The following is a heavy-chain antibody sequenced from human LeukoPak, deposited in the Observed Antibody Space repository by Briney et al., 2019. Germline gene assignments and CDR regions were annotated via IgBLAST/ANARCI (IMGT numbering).Heavy chain of an antibody. J-gene: IGHJ4*02. CDR3: ARDSGMTTVTTADY. Sequence: GGSLRLSCAASGFTFSSYSMNWVRQAPGKGLGWVSSISSSSSYIYYADSVKGRFTISRDNAKNSLYLQMNSLRAEDTAVYYCARDSGMTTVTTADYWGQGTLVTVSS. CDR1: GFTFSSYS. CDR2: ISSSSSYI. D-gene: IGHD4-17*01. V-gene: IGHV3-21*01.